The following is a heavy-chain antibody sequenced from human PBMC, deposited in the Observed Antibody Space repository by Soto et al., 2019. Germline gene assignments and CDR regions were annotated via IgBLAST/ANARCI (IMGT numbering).Heavy chain of an antibody. D-gene: IGHD1-1*01. CDR1: GGTFSSYA. CDR3: ANTRTWNAGRYYYGMDV. Sequence: QVQLVQSGAEVKKPGSSVKVSCKASGGTFSSYAISWVRQAPGQGLEWMGGIIPIFGTADYAKKVQGRVTITADESTSTAYMEPSSPRSEDTAVYYCANTRTWNAGRYYYGMDVWGQGTTVTVSS. V-gene: IGHV1-69*12. J-gene: IGHJ6*02. CDR2: IIPIFGTA.